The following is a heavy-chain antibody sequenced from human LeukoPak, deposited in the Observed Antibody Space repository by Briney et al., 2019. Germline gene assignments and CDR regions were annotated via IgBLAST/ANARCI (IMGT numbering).Heavy chain of an antibody. CDR2: ISGHGGTT. J-gene: IGHJ4*02. CDR3: ARDRRIDDYGDYGYDY. V-gene: IGHV3-23*01. D-gene: IGHD4-17*01. CDR1: GFTFSDYA. Sequence: PGGSLRLSCAASGFTFSDYAMDWVRQAPGKGLEWVSTISGHGGTTYYADSVKGRFTISRDNSKNTLYLQMNSLRAEDTAVYYCARDRRIDDYGDYGYDYWGQGTLVTVSS.